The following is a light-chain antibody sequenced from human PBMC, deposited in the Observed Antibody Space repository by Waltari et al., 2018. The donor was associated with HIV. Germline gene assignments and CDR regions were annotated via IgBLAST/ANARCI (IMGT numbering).Light chain of an antibody. V-gene: IGKV3-15*01. CDR2: DAS. Sequence: EIVVTQSPGTLSLSPGERATLSCRASQSVSSELAWYQQKPGQAPRLLIYDASTRATGIPARFSGSGSGTEFTLTISSLQSEDFAVYYCQQYNNWPPVTFGGGTKVEIK. J-gene: IGKJ4*01. CDR3: QQYNNWPPVT. CDR1: QSVSSE.